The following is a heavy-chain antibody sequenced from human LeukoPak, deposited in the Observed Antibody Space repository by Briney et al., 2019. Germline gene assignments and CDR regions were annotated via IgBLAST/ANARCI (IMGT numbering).Heavy chain of an antibody. CDR3: ARSAEGARDAFDI. CDR2: INPNSGGT. Sequence: ASVTVSCKASGYTFTGYYMHWVRQAPGQGLEGMGWINPNSGGTNYAQKFQGRVTMTRDTSISTAYMELGRLRSDDTAVYYCARSAEGARDAFDIWGQGTMVTVSS. D-gene: IGHD1-26*01. V-gene: IGHV1-2*02. CDR1: GYTFTGYY. J-gene: IGHJ3*02.